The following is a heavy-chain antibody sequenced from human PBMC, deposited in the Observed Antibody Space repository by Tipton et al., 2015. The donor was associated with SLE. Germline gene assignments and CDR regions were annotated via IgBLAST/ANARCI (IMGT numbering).Heavy chain of an antibody. CDR3: AKDLGGHNFGSPDI. V-gene: IGHV3-33*06. D-gene: IGHD5-18*01. CDR2: IWYDGSNK. J-gene: IGHJ3*02. Sequence: SLRLSCAASGFTFSSYGMHWVRQAPGKGLEWVAVIWYDGSNKYHADSVKGRFTISRDNSRNTLYLQMNSLRAEDTAVYYCAKDLGGHNFGSPDIWGQGTMLTVS. CDR1: GFTFSSYG.